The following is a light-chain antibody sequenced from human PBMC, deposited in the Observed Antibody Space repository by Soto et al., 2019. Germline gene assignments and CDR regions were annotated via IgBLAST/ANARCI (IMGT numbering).Light chain of an antibody. CDR2: GAS. CDR3: QQYNNWPWT. V-gene: IGKV3-15*01. Sequence: EIVMTQSPATLSVSPGERATLSCRASQSVSSNLAWYQQKPGQAPRLLIYGASTRATGIPARFSGSGSGSEFTLTISSPQCEDFAVYYCQQYNNWPWTFGQGTKVEIK. CDR1: QSVSSN. J-gene: IGKJ1*01.